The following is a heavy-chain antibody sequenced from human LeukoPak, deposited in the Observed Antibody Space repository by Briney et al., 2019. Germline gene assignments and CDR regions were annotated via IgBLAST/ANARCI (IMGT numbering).Heavy chain of an antibody. D-gene: IGHD6-13*01. CDR1: GFTFSSYA. V-gene: IGHV3-23*01. J-gene: IGHJ5*02. Sequence: GGSLRLSCAASGFTFSSYAMSWVRQAPGKGLEWVSSISGSGGSTYYADSVKGRFTISRDNSKNTLYLQMNSLRAEDTAVYYCAKGGIDSYSSSWYDGWGQGTLVTVSS. CDR3: AKGGIDSYSSSWYDG. CDR2: ISGSGGST.